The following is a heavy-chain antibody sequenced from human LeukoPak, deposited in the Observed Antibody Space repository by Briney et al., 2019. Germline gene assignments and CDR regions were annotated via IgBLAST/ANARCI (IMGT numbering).Heavy chain of an antibody. J-gene: IGHJ4*02. CDR2: IRYDGSNK. V-gene: IGHV3-30*02. CDR3: AKDRRYYYGSGSYFDY. Sequence: PGGSLRLSCAASGFTFSSYEMNWVRQAPGKGLEWVAFIRYDGSNKYYADSVKGRLTISRDNSKNTLYLQMNSLRAEDTAVYYCAKDRRYYYGSGSYFDYWGQGTLVTVSS. D-gene: IGHD3-10*01. CDR1: GFTFSSYE.